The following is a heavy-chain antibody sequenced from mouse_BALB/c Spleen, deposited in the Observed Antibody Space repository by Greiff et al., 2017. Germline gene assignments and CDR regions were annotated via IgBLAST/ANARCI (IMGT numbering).Heavy chain of an antibody. J-gene: IGHJ3*01. CDR1: GFSLTSYG. CDR3: ARGGRNAWFAY. Sequence: VKLVESGPGLVQPSQSLSITCTVSGFSLTSYGVHWVRQSPGKGLEWLGVIWSGGSTDYNAAFISRLSISKDNSKSQVFFKMNSLQANDTAIYYCARGGRNAWFAYWGQGTLVTVSA. CDR2: IWSGGST. V-gene: IGHV2-2*02.